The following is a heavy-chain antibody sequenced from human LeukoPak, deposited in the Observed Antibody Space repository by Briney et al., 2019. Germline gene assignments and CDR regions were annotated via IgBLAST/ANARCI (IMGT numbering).Heavy chain of an antibody. CDR3: ANGQLWSPSH. D-gene: IGHD5-18*01. CDR1: GGTFSSYS. Sequence: GGSLRLSCAGSGGTFSSYSMIWVRQVPGKGLEWVSAIGGRGTNTFYADSVKGPFTLSTDNSNSTLYVQMNRLRDVDTAVYYCANGQLWSPSHWGQGTLVTVSS. J-gene: IGHJ4*02. V-gene: IGHV3-23*01. CDR2: IGGRGTNT.